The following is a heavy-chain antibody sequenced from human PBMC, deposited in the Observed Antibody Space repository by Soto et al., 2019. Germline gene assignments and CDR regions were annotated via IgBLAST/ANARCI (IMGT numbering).Heavy chain of an antibody. CDR3: ARDPCSGGRCYHNWFDP. J-gene: IGHJ5*02. Sequence: ASVKVSCKASGYTFTSYSIHWVRQAPGQRLEWMGWINAGNGDTDYSQKFQGRVTITWDTSATTAYMEVSSLRSEDTAVYYCARDPCSGGRCYHNWFDPWGQGTPVTVSS. D-gene: IGHD2-15*01. V-gene: IGHV1-3*01. CDR2: INAGNGDT. CDR1: GYTFTSYS.